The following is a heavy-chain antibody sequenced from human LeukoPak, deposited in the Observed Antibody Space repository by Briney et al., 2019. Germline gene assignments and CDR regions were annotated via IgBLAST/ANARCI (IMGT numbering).Heavy chain of an antibody. V-gene: IGHV3-33*01. J-gene: IGHJ6*02. D-gene: IGHD2/OR15-2a*01. Sequence: PGGSLRLSCAASGFTFSKYGMHWVRQAPGKGLEWVAVIWYDGSNKYYADSVKGRFTTSRDNSKNTLHLQMNSLRAEDTAVYYCARDQVQNYYYSGMDVWGQGTTVTVSS. CDR3: ARDQVQNYYYSGMDV. CDR1: GFTFSKYG. CDR2: IWYDGSNK.